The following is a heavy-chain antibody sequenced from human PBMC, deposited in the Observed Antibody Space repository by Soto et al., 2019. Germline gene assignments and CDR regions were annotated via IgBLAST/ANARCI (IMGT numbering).Heavy chain of an antibody. Sequence: VQLMEAGGGLVRPGGSLRLSCAASGFSFGDFYMNWVRLAPGRGLEWVPFISSSSITTYYADSVRGRFTTSRDNAQKTLYLHMNNLRADDTAVYFCARETPYDIVPGYSKMYMDSWGPGTQVTV. V-gene: IGHV3-11*01. CDR3: ARETPYDIVPGYSKMYMDS. CDR1: GFSFGDFY. CDR2: ISSSSITT. D-gene: IGHD3-9*01. J-gene: IGHJ4*02.